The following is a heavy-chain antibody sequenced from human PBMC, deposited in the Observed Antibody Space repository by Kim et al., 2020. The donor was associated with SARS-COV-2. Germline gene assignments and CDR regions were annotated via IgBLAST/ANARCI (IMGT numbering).Heavy chain of an antibody. V-gene: IGHV3-43*01. CDR3: AKVEYSGYWAYYFDC. D-gene: IGHD3-22*01. Sequence: GGSLRLSCATSGFVFDDYSMHWVRQAPGKGLEWVSLISWDGGTTNYADSVRGRFTISRDNSKKSLYLQMNSLKSDDTALYYCAKVEYSGYWAYYFDCWG. CDR2: ISWDGGTT. J-gene: IGHJ4*01. CDR1: GFVFDDYS.